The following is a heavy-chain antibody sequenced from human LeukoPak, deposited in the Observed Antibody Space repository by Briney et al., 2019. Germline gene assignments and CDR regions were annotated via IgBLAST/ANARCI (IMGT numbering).Heavy chain of an antibody. CDR1: GFTFSSYG. CDR3: ARMGIAVAGVFDY. D-gene: IGHD6-19*01. J-gene: IGHJ4*02. Sequence: GRSLRLSCAASGFTFSSYGMHWVRQAPGKGLEWVAVISYDGSNKYYADSVKGRFTISRDNSKNTLYLQMNSLRAEDTAVYYCARMGIAVAGVFDYWGQGTLVTVSS. V-gene: IGHV3-30*03. CDR2: ISYDGSNK.